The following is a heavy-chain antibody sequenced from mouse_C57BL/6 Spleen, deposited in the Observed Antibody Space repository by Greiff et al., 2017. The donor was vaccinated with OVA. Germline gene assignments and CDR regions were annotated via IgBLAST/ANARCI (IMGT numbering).Heavy chain of an antibody. J-gene: IGHJ2*01. CDR3: ARRDSSGYVDY. Sequence: VKLMESGAGLARPGASVKLSCKASGYTFTSYGISWVKQRTGQGLEWIGEIYPRSGNTYYNEKFKGKATLTADKSSSTAYMELRSLTSEDSAVYFCARRDSSGYVDYWGQGTTLTVSS. D-gene: IGHD3-2*02. CDR2: IYPRSGNT. V-gene: IGHV1-81*01. CDR1: GYTFTSYG.